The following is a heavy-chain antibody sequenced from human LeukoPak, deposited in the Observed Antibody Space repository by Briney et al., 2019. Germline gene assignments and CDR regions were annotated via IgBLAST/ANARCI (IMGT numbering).Heavy chain of an antibody. CDR2: ISSSSSYI. J-gene: IGHJ4*02. Sequence: PGGSLRLSWAASGFTFSSYSMNWVRQAPGRGLEWVSSISSSSSYIYYADSVKGRFTISRDNAKNSLYLQMNSLRAEDTAVYYCAREAVYSSTSWSDYRGQGTLVTVSS. CDR3: AREAVYSSTSWSDY. D-gene: IGHD2-2*01. CDR1: GFTFSSYS. V-gene: IGHV3-21*01.